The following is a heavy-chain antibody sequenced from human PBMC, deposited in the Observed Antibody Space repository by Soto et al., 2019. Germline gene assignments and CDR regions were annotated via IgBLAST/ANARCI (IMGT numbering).Heavy chain of an antibody. D-gene: IGHD6-13*01. CDR1: GGSISSYY. V-gene: IGHV4-59*01. CDR2: IYYSGST. Sequence: SETLFLTCTVSGGSISSYYWSWIRQPPGKGLEWIGYIYYSGSTNYNPSLKSRVTISVDTSKNQFSLKLRSVTAADTAVYYCARFYSSRWFDPWGQGTLVTVSS. CDR3: ARFYSSRWFDP. J-gene: IGHJ5*02.